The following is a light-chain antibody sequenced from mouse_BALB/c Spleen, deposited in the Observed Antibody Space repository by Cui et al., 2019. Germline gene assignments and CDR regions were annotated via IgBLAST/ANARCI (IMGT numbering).Light chain of an antibody. Sequence: DIPITQSPASLSASVGEPVTITCRASGNLHNYLAWYQQKQGKSPQLLVYNAKTLADGVPSRFSGSGSGTQYSLKINSLQPEDFGSYYCQHFWSTPYTFGGGTKLEIK. V-gene: IGKV12-41*01. CDR3: QHFWSTPYT. J-gene: IGKJ2*01. CDR1: GNLHNY. CDR2: NAK.